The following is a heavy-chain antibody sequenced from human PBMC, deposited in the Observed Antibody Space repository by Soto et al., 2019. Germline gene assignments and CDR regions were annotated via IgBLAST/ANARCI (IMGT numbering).Heavy chain of an antibody. J-gene: IGHJ4*02. CDR1: GGTFSSYA. CDR2: IIPIFGTA. Sequence: ASVKVSCKASGGTFSSYAISWVLQAPGQGLEWMGGIIPIFGTANYAQKFQGRVTITADKSTSTAYMELSSLRSEDTAVYYCARDCKWEIPCRWGQGTLVTSPQ. V-gene: IGHV1-69*06. CDR3: ARDCKWEIPCR. D-gene: IGHD1-26*01.